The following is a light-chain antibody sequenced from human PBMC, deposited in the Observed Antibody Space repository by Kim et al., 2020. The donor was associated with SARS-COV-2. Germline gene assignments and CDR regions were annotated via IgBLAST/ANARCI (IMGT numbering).Light chain of an antibody. V-gene: IGLV3-25*03. CDR1: TLPGEQ. Sequence: VSPGQTARITCYGDTLPGEQTYWYQQKSGQAPLLVIYKDNERPSGIPGRFSGSSSGTTVTLTISGVQAEDDADYYCQSADGSGTYVFGTGTKSPS. CDR2: KDN. J-gene: IGLJ1*01. CDR3: QSADGSGTYV.